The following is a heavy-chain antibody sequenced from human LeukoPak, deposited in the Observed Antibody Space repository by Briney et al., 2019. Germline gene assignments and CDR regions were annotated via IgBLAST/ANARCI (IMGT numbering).Heavy chain of an antibody. CDR2: IFTSGST. Sequence: SETLSLTCTVSGGSINGFYWSWIRQPAGKGLEWIGGIFTSGSTAYNPSLQSRLTMSIDMSKNQFSLRLTSVTAADTAVYYCARRSPITLGGDAYDIWGQGTLVTVSS. J-gene: IGHJ3*02. D-gene: IGHD1-14*01. CDR3: ARRSPITLGGDAYDI. CDR1: GGSINGFY. V-gene: IGHV4-4*07.